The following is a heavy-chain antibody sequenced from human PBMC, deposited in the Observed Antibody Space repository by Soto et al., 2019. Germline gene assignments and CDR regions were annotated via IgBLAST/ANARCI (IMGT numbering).Heavy chain of an antibody. J-gene: IGHJ2*01. V-gene: IGHV4-30-4*01. D-gene: IGHD2-2*01. CDR1: GGSISSGDYY. CDR2: IYYSGST. Sequence: QVQLQESGPGLVKPSQTLSLTCTVSGGSISSGDYYWSWIRQPPGKGLEWIGYIYYSGSTYYNPSLKSRVTISVYPSKNQLSLKLRSVTSADTAVYYCARGKGGYCSSTSCYGNWYFDLWGRGTLVTVSS. CDR3: ARGKGGYCSSTSCYGNWYFDL.